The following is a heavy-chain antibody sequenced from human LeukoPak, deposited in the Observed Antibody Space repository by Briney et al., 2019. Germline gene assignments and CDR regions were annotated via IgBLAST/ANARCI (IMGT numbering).Heavy chain of an antibody. CDR1: GFTFSSYW. CDR2: INSDGSST. Sequence: PGGPLRLFCAASGFTFSSYWMHWVRQAPGEGLVWVSRINSDGSSTTYADSVKGRFTISRDDDKNTLHLQMRSLRAEDTAVYYCAREGHGCGLYYMDVWGKGTTVTVSS. J-gene: IGHJ6*03. D-gene: IGHD2-15*01. CDR3: AREGHGCGLYYMDV. V-gene: IGHV3-74*01.